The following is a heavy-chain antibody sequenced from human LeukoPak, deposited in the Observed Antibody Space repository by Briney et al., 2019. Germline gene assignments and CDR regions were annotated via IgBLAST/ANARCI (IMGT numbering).Heavy chain of an antibody. CDR3: ARDQSSSSAY. CDR1: GFTFSSYS. J-gene: IGHJ4*02. D-gene: IGHD6-6*01. V-gene: IGHV3-21*01. CDR2: ISSSSSHI. Sequence: GGSLRLSCAASGFTFSSYSMNWVRQAPGKGLEWVSSISSSSSHIYYADSVKGRFTISRDNAKNSLYLQMNSLRAEDTAVYYCARDQSSSSAYWGQGTLVTVSS.